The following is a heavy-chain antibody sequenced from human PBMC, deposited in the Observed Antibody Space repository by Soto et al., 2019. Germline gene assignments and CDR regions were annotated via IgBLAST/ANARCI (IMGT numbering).Heavy chain of an antibody. CDR1: GGSISSSGYY. CDR3: ARSYHDFSSGYYYYYGMGV. CDR2: ISYSGST. V-gene: IGHV4-39*07. D-gene: IGHD3-3*01. Sequence: PSETLSLTCTVSGGSISSSGYYWGWIRQPPGKGMEWIGTISYSGSTYYNPTLKSRVTISVDTSKNQFSLKLSSVTAADTAVYYCARSYHDFSSGYYYYYGMGVWGQGTTVTVYS. J-gene: IGHJ6*02.